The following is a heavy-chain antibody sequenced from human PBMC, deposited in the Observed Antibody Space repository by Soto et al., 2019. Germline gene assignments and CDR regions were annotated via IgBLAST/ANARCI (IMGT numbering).Heavy chain of an antibody. J-gene: IGHJ4*02. Sequence: GASVKVSCKVSGYTFTSYAMHWVRQAPGQRLEWMGWINAGNGNTKYSQKFQGRVTMTRDTSTSTVYMELSSLRSEETAGYYCARDALYGDYGHYWGQATLVTVSS. D-gene: IGHD4-17*01. V-gene: IGHV1-3*01. CDR1: GYTFTSYA. CDR3: ARDALYGDYGHY. CDR2: INAGNGNT.